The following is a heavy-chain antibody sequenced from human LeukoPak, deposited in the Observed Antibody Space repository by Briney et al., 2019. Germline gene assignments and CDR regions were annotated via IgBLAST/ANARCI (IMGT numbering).Heavy chain of an antibody. D-gene: IGHD2-15*01. CDR1: GGSLSGYY. Sequence: SETLSLTCAVYGGSLSGYYWSWIRQPPGKGLEWIGEINHSGSTNYNPSLKSRVTISVDTSKNQCSLKLSSVTAADTAVYYCARFPRRHCSGGSCYIYWGQGNLVTVSS. CDR2: INHSGST. CDR3: ARFPRRHCSGGSCYIY. J-gene: IGHJ4*02. V-gene: IGHV4-34*01.